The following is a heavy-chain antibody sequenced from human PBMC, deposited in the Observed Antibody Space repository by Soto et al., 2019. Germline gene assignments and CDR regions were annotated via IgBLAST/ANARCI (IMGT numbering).Heavy chain of an antibody. D-gene: IGHD6-19*01. CDR3: ARDPHSSGWYELDY. J-gene: IGHJ4*02. CDR2: IYYSGST. V-gene: IGHV4-59*01. Sequence: PSETLSLTCTVSGGSISSYYWSWIRQPPGKGLEWIGYIYYSGSTNYNPSLKSRVTISVDTSKNQFSLKLSSVTAADTAVYYCARDPHSSGWYELDYWGQGTLVTVSS. CDR1: GGSISSYY.